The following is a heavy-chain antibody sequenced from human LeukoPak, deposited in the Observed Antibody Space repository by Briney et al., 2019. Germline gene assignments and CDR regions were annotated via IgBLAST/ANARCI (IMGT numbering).Heavy chain of an antibody. V-gene: IGHV3-74*03. Sequence: GGSLRLSCVASGFTFSNYWMHWVRQAPGKGLVWVSRINSDGSSITYADSVKGRFTISRDNAKNTLYLQTNSLRAEDTAVYYCARDPHGYWWFDPWGQGTLVTVSS. CDR1: GFTFSNYW. J-gene: IGHJ5*02. D-gene: IGHD5-18*01. CDR3: ARDPHGYWWFDP. CDR2: INSDGSSI.